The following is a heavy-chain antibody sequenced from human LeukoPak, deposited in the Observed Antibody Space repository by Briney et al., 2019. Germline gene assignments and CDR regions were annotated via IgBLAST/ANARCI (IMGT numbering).Heavy chain of an antibody. J-gene: IGHJ4*02. CDR1: GFTFSSYS. Sequence: GGSLRLSCAASGFTFSSYSMNWVRQAPGKGLEWVSSISSSSGYIYYADSVKGRFTISRDNAKNSLYLQMNSLRAEDTAVYYCARERDYYGSGSHFDYWGQGTLVTVSS. CDR2: ISSSSGYI. D-gene: IGHD3-10*01. V-gene: IGHV3-21*01. CDR3: ARERDYYGSGSHFDY.